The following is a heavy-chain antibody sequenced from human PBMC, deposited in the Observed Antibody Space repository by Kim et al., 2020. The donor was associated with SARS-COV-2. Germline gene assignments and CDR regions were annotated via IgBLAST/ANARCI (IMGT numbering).Heavy chain of an antibody. V-gene: IGHV3-30*04. D-gene: IGHD6-13*01. CDR3: AIAAAVYHYSSMDV. CDR2: ISYDGSTN. Sequence: GGSLRLSCTASGFTFSSYAMHWVRQAPGKGLEWVAVISYDGSTNYYADSVKGVFTISRDNSKNTLYQQMHSLTAETTAVYYCAIAAAVYHYSSMDVWGQG. CDR1: GFTFSSYA. J-gene: IGHJ6*02.